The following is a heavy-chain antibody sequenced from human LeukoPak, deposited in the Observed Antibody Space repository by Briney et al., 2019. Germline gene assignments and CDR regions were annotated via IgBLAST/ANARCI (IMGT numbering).Heavy chain of an antibody. D-gene: IGHD3-3*01. Sequence: GGSLRLSCAASGFSFSSYWMSWVRQAPGKGLEWVSSISSSSSYIYYADSVKGRFTISRDNAKNSLYLQMNSLRAEDTAVYYCARETRGGVVSLYYYYYMDVWGKGTTVTVSS. CDR1: GFSFSSYW. CDR2: ISSSSSYI. J-gene: IGHJ6*03. CDR3: ARETRGGVVSLYYYYYMDV. V-gene: IGHV3-21*01.